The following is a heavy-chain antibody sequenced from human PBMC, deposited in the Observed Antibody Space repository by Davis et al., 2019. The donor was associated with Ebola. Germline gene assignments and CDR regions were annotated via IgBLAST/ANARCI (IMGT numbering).Heavy chain of an antibody. CDR3: ARALKTCGSTNCYSFYYYGMDV. Sequence: GESLKISCKGSGYSFITYWIGWVRQMPGKGLEWMGIIYPGDSDTRYSPSFQGQVTISAEKSISTAYLQWSSLKASDTAMYYCARALKTCGSTNCYSFYYYGMDVWGQGTTVTVSS. D-gene: IGHD2-2*01. CDR1: GYSFITYW. J-gene: IGHJ6*02. CDR2: IYPGDSDT. V-gene: IGHV5-51*01.